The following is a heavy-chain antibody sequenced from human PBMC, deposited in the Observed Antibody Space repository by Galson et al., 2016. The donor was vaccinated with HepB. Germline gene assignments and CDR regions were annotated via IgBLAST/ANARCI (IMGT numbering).Heavy chain of an antibody. Sequence: SLRLSCAASGFTFSTYGFHWVRQAPGKGLEWVAVISYDGSNKYYADSVKGRFTISRDNSKNTLHLQMNSLSADDTAVYFCAKDVGPYCTGGSCYGVDVWGQGTTVTVSS. J-gene: IGHJ6*02. V-gene: IGHV3-30*18. CDR1: GFTFSTYG. D-gene: IGHD2-15*01. CDR2: ISYDGSNK. CDR3: AKDVGPYCTGGSCYGVDV.